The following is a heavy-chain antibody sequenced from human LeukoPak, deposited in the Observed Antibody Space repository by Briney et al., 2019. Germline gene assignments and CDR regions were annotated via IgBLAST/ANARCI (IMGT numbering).Heavy chain of an antibody. Sequence: SETLSLTCTVSGGSLSSSDHYWSWIRQPPGKGLEWIAYIYYSGTTYYNPSLKSRVSVSVDTSKNQFSLKLSSVTAADTAVYYCARGDSSSWSFKIWGQGTLVTVSS. D-gene: IGHD6-13*01. CDR1: GGSLSSSDHY. CDR3: ARGDSSSWSFKI. CDR2: IYYSGTT. J-gene: IGHJ4*02. V-gene: IGHV4-30-4*01.